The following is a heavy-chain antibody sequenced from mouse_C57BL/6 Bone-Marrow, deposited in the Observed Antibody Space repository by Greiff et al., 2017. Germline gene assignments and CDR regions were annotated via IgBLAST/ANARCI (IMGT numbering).Heavy chain of an antibody. CDR3: ARYGGSSYRYFDY. CDR2: IRNKANGYTT. J-gene: IGHJ2*01. CDR1: GFTFTDYY. Sequence: DVKLVESGGGLVQPGGSLSLSCAASGFTFTDYYMSWVRQPPGKALVWLGFIRNKANGYTTEYSASVKGRFTISRDNSQTILYLQVNALRAEDSATYYCARYGGSSYRYFDYWGQGTTLTVSS. V-gene: IGHV7-3*01. D-gene: IGHD1-1*01.